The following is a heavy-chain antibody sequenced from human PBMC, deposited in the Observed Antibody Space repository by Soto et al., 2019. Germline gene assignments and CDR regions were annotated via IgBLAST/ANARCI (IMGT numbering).Heavy chain of an antibody. CDR2: IIPIFGTA. V-gene: IGHV1-69*13. CDR3: AREGSSWSGDFDY. J-gene: IGHJ4*02. CDR1: GGTFSSYA. Sequence: ASVKVCCEASGGTFSSYAISWVLQAPGQGLEWMGGIIPIFGTANYAQKFQGRVTITADESTSTAYMELSSLRSEDTAVYYCAREGSSWSGDFDYWGQGTLVTVSS. D-gene: IGHD6-13*01.